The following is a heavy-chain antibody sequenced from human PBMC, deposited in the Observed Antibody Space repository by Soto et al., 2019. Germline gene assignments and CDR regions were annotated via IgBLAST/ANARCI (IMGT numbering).Heavy chain of an antibody. CDR3: ARQYYYGSGTYYNPYFDY. D-gene: IGHD3-10*01. CDR2: TYYRSKWYN. V-gene: IGHV6-1*01. Sequence: PCLSLTCRTSWGDSVYNTVVGESLRQSPSRGLEWLGRTYYRSKWYNDYAISVKSRIIVNPDTSNNRFSLQLNSVTTEDTAMYYCARQYYYGSGTYYNPYFDYWGQGTMVTVSS. CDR1: WGDSVYNTVV. J-gene: IGHJ4*02.